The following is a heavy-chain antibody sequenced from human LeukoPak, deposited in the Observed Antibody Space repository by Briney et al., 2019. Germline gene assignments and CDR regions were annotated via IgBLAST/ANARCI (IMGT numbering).Heavy chain of an antibody. CDR2: IYSGGST. J-gene: IGHJ3*02. V-gene: IGHV3-53*04. D-gene: IGHD6-19*01. CDR3: AREIAVADNGAFDI. Sequence: GGSLRLSCAASGFTVSSNYMSWVRQAPGKGLEWVSVIYSGGSTYYADSVKGRFTISRHNSKNTLYLQMNGLRAEDTAVYYCAREIAVADNGAFDIWGQGTMVTVSS. CDR1: GFTVSSNY.